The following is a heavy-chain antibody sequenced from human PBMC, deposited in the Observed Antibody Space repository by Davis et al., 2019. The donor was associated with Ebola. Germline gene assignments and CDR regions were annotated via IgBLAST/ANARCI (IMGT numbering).Heavy chain of an antibody. J-gene: IGHJ4*02. V-gene: IGHV3-9*01. CDR3: ARGVPYYDFWSAYRLDY. CDR2: ISWNSGTM. Sequence: PGGSLRLSCAASGFTFDDYAMHWVRQVPGKGLEWVSGISWNSGTMAYADSVRGRFTISRDNAKNTVYLQMNSLRVEDTAVYFCARGVPYYDFWSAYRLDYWGQGTQVTVSS. CDR1: GFTFDDYA. D-gene: IGHD3-3*01.